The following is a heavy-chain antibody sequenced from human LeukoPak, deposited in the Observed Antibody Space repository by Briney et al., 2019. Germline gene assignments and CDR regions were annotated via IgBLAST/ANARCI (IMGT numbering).Heavy chain of an antibody. CDR1: GYTFTRYY. J-gene: IGHJ5*02. CDR2: SNPNSGCT. D-gene: IGHD3-10*01. V-gene: IGHV1-2*02. CDR3: ARRVVRGVRFDP. Sequence: ASGKVPCKASGYTFTRYYMHWVRQAPGQGQEGMGWSNPNSGCTNYAQKFQGRVTITRDTSISTAYMELSRLRSDDTAVYYCARRVVRGVRFDPWGQGTLVTVSS.